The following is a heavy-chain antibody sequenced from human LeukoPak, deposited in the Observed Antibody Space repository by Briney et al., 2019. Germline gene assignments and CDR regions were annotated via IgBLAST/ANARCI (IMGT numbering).Heavy chain of an antibody. CDR2: IYYSGST. CDR3: ASEYYDILTGSNWFDP. D-gene: IGHD3-9*01. J-gene: IGHJ5*02. V-gene: IGHV4-39*07. Sequence: KPSETLSLTCTVSGGSISSSSYYWGWIRQPPGKGLEWIGSIYYSGSTNYNPSLKSRVTISVDTSKNQFSLKLSSVTAADTAVYYCASEYYDILTGSNWFDPWGQGTLVTVSS. CDR1: GGSISSSSYY.